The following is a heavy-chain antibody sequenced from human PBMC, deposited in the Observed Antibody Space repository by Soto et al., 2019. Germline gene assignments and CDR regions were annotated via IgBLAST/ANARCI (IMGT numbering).Heavy chain of an antibody. V-gene: IGHV4-34*01. Sequence: QVQLHQWGAGLLKPSDTLSLTCAVYGGAFSGYFWTWIRQPPGKGLEWFGEINHSGNTNYSPSLKSRVTISLDTSKNQFSLKLSSVTAAYTAVYYCARGLRDSSGYYHVHYFQHWGQGTLVTVSS. D-gene: IGHD3-22*01. J-gene: IGHJ1*01. CDR3: ARGLRDSSGYYHVHYFQH. CDR2: INHSGNT. CDR1: GGAFSGYF.